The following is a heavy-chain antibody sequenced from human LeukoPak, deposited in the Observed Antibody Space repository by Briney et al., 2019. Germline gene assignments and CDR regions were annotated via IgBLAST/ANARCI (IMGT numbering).Heavy chain of an antibody. Sequence: GGSLRLSCAASGFTFSSYGMHWVRQAPGKGLEWVAFIRYDGSNKYYADSVKGRFTISRDNSKNTLYLQMNSLRAEDTAIYYCARDRSRITMTVAVTRGYYFDYWGQGTLVTVSS. CDR1: GFTFSSYG. D-gene: IGHD3-22*01. J-gene: IGHJ4*02. CDR2: IRYDGSNK. CDR3: ARDRSRITMTVAVTRGYYFDY. V-gene: IGHV3-30*02.